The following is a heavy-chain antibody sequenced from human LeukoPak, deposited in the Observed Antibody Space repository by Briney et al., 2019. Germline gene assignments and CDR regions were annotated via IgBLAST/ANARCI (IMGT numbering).Heavy chain of an antibody. CDR3: AREGPSQWHYYYYMDV. J-gene: IGHJ6*03. Sequence: SETLSLTCAVSGGSISSGGYYWSWIRQHPGKGLEWIGYIYYSGSTYYNPSLKSRVTISVDTSKNQFSLKLSSVTAADTAVYYCAREGPSQWHYYYYMDVWGKGTTVTVSS. CDR1: GGSISSGGYY. V-gene: IGHV4-31*11. CDR2: IYYSGST. D-gene: IGHD6-19*01.